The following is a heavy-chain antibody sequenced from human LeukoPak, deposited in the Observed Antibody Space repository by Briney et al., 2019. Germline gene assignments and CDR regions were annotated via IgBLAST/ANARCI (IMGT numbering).Heavy chain of an antibody. CDR1: GFTFSSYG. CDR2: ISYDGSNK. CDR3: AKDLRYDSSGYPTHYYYYYGMDV. V-gene: IGHV3-30*18. D-gene: IGHD3-22*01. J-gene: IGHJ6*02. Sequence: GGSLRLSCAASGFTFSSYGMHWVRQAPGKGLEWVAVISYDGSNKYYADSVKGRFTISRDNSKNTLYLQMNSLRAEDTAVYYCAKDLRYDSSGYPTHYYYYYGMDVWGRGTTVTVSS.